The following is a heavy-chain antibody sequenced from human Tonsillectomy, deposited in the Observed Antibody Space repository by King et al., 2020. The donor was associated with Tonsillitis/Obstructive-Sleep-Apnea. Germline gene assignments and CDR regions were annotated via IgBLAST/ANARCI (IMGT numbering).Heavy chain of an antibody. V-gene: IGHV1-18*01. CDR2: ISAYNGNT. J-gene: IGHJ3*02. CDR3: ARDPFLNYDFWSGYCAFDI. Sequence: QLVQSGAEVKKPGASVKVSCKASGYTFTSYGISWVRQAPGQGLEWMGWISAYNGNTNYAQKLQGRVTMTTDTSTNTAYMELRSLRSDDTAVYYCARDPFLNYDFWSGYCAFDIWGQGTMVTVSS. D-gene: IGHD3-3*01. CDR1: GYTFTSYG.